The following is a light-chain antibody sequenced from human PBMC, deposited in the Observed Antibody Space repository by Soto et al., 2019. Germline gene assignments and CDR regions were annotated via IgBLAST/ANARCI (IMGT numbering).Light chain of an antibody. CDR2: QDH. Sequence: SYELTQPPSVSVSPGQTASITCSGDKLGDKYACWYQQKPGQSPVVVIYQDHKRPSGIPERFSGSNSGNTATLTISGTQPMDEADYFCQAWDGSTVVFGGGTKLTVL. CDR3: QAWDGSTVV. CDR1: KLGDKY. V-gene: IGLV3-1*01. J-gene: IGLJ2*01.